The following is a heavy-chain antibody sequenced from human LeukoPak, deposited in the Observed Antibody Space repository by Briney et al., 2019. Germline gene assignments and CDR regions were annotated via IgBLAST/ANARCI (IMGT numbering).Heavy chain of an antibody. D-gene: IGHD1-26*01. CDR2: IYYSGST. CDR1: GGSISSSSYY. CDR3: ARQVGYYFDY. Sequence: PSETLSLTCTVSGGSISSSSYYWGWIRQPPGKGLEWIGSIYYSGSTYYNPSLKSRVTISVDPSKTQFSLKLSSVPAADTAVYYCARQVGYYFDYWGQGTLVTVSS. J-gene: IGHJ4*02. V-gene: IGHV4-39*01.